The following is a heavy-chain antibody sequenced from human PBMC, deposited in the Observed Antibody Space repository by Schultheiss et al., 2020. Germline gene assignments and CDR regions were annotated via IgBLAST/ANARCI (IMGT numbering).Heavy chain of an antibody. V-gene: IGHV3-9*01. Sequence: GGSLRLSCAASGFTFDDYAMHWVRQAPGKGLEWVSGICWNSGSICYADSVKGRFTISRDDAKNSLYLQMNSLKAEDTALYYCARGFGSTSGDEFDSWGQGTLVTVSS. D-gene: IGHD2-2*01. J-gene: IGHJ4*02. CDR1: GFTFDDYA. CDR3: ARGFGSTSGDEFDS. CDR2: ICWNSGSI.